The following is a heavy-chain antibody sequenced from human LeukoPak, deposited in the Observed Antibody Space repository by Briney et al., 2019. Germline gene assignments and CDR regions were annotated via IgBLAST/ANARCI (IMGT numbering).Heavy chain of an antibody. CDR2: IWYDGSNK. D-gene: IGHD2-8*01. V-gene: IGHV3-33*01. J-gene: IGHJ6*02. CDR3: ARELMRPVYYYGMDV. Sequence: PGRSLRLSCAASGFTFSSYGMHWVRQAPGKGLEWVAVIWYDGSNKYYADSVKGRFTISRGNSKNTLYLQMNSLRAEDTAVYYCARELMRPVYYYGMDVWGQGTTVTVSS. CDR1: GFTFSSYG.